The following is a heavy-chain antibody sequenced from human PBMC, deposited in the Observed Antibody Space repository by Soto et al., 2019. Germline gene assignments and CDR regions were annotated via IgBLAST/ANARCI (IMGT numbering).Heavy chain of an antibody. CDR1: GYTFTSYG. D-gene: IGHD6-13*01. CDR2: ISAYNGNT. V-gene: IGHV1-18*01. CDR3: ARDQGMAATYGMDV. J-gene: IGHJ6*02. Sequence: VASVKVSCKASGYTFTSYGISWVRQAPGQGLEWMGWISAYNGNTNYAQKLQGRVTMTTDTSTSTAYMELRSLRSDDTAVYYCARDQGMAATYGMDVWGQGTTVTVSS.